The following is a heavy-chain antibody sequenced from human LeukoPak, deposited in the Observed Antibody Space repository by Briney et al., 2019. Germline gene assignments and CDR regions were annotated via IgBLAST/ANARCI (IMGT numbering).Heavy chain of an antibody. D-gene: IGHD3-10*01. CDR2: IIPIFGTA. Sequence: SVKVSCKASGGTFSSYAISWVRQAPGQGLEWMGGIIPIFGTANYAQKFQGRVTITADKSTNTAYMELSSLRSEDTAVYYCARFRYGSGLLAAFDIWGQGTMVTVSS. CDR1: GGTFSSYA. CDR3: ARFRYGSGLLAAFDI. V-gene: IGHV1-69*06. J-gene: IGHJ3*02.